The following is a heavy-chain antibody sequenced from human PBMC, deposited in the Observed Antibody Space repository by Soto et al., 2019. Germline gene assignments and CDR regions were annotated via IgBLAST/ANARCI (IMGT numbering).Heavy chain of an antibody. Sequence: GGSLRLSCAASGYSFAGYALTWVRLAPGKGLEWVASISGGGGSTYYADSVKGRFSISRDNSNRVVYLQMGSLTAGDTAVYYCAKTETFNGYYNAFHYCGPASRVTVSS. CDR1: GYSFAGYA. V-gene: IGHV3-23*01. CDR3: AKTETFNGYYNAFHY. J-gene: IGHJ4*02. CDR2: ISGGGGST. D-gene: IGHD3-9*01.